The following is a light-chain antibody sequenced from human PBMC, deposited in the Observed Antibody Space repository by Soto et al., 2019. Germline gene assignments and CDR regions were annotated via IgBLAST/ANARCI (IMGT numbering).Light chain of an antibody. J-gene: IGLJ2*01. CDR3: SSYAGSNNLV. CDR2: EVN. V-gene: IGLV2-8*01. Sequence: SVLTQPPSASGSPGQSVTISCTGTSSDVGGYDYVSWYQQRPGKAPKLMIYEVNQRPSGVPDRFSGSKSGNTASLTVSGLQAADEADYYCSSYAGSNNLVFGGGTKLTVL. CDR1: SSDVGGYDY.